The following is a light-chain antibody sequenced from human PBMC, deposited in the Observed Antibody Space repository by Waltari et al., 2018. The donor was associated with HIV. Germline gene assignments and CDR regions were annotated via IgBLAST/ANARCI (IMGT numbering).Light chain of an antibody. CDR1: SSDVGAYNY. CDR3: ASHAGSKDV. V-gene: IGLV2-8*01. CDR2: AVT. Sequence: QSALTQPPSASGSPGQSVTISCTGTSSDVGAYNYVSWFQPHPGKAPKLLIYAVTKRPSGVPVRFSGSKSGNTASLTVSGLQAEDEADYYCASHAGSKDVFGGGTRLTVL. J-gene: IGLJ2*01.